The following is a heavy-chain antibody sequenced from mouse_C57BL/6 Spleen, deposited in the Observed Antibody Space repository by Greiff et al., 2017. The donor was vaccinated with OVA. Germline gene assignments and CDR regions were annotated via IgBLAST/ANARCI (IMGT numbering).Heavy chain of an antibody. D-gene: IGHD2-5*01. CDR3: TRDDSNYVGFAY. J-gene: IGHJ3*01. CDR1: GYTFTDYE. V-gene: IGHV1-15*01. Sequence: QVQLKESGAELVRPGASVTLSCKASGYTFTDYEMHWVKQTPVHGLEWIGAIDPETGGTAYNQKFKGKAILTADKSSSTAYMELRSLTSEDSAVYYCTRDDSNYVGFAYWGQGTLVTVSA. CDR2: IDPETGGT.